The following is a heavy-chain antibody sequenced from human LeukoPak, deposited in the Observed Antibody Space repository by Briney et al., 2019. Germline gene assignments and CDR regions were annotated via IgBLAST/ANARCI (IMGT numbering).Heavy chain of an antibody. V-gene: IGHV3-30*03. Sequence: GGSLRLSCAASGFTFSSYGMHWVRQAPGKGLEWVAVISYDGSNKYYADSVKGRFTISRDNAKNSLYLQMNSLRAEDTAVYYCARGRRAYDYDAIAYWGQGTLATVSS. CDR1: GFTFSSYG. D-gene: IGHD4/OR15-4a*01. J-gene: IGHJ4*02. CDR3: ARGRRAYDYDAIAY. CDR2: ISYDGSNK.